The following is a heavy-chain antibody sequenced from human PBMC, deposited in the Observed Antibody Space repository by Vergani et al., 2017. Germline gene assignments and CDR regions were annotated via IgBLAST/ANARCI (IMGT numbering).Heavy chain of an antibody. J-gene: IGHJ5*02. CDR1: GGMFGSYA. V-gene: IGHV1-69*01. D-gene: IGHD2-2*01. CDR2: IIPIFGTR. CDR3: ARVRDPPYCSSASCYYNWFDP. Sequence: QVQLVQSGAEVKKPGSSVKVSCKASGGMFGSYAISWVRQAPGQGLEWMGGIIPIFGTRNYAQKFQGRVTITADEATSTAYMELNSLRSEDTAVYFCARVRDPPYCSSASCYYNWFDPWGQGTLVTVSS.